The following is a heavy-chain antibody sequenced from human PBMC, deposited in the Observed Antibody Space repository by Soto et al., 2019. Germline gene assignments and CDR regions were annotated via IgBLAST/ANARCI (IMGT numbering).Heavy chain of an antibody. CDR1: GFTFSSYA. CDR2: ISGSGGST. V-gene: IGHV3-23*01. D-gene: IGHD2-2*01. CDR3: AKNKKPALARDAFDI. Sequence: RLSCAASGFTFSSYAMSWVRQAPGKGLEWVSAISGSGGSTYYADSVKGRFTISRDNSKNTLYLQMNSLRAEDTAVYYRAKNKKPALARDAFDIWGQGTMVTVSS. J-gene: IGHJ3*02.